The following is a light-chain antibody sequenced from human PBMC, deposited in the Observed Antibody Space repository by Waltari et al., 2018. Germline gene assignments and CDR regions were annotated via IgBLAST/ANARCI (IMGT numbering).Light chain of an antibody. V-gene: IGLV4-69*01. CDR1: TGPRDFA. J-gene: IGLJ2*01. CDR2: LNSDGSH. Sequence: QPVLTQSPSASASLGASVKLTCTLSTGPRDFAIAWHQQQPERGPRYLMKLNSDGSHTKGDEIPDRFSGSSSGAERYLIISSLQSEDEAAYYCQTWGSGIVTFGGGTQLTVL. CDR3: QTWGSGIVT.